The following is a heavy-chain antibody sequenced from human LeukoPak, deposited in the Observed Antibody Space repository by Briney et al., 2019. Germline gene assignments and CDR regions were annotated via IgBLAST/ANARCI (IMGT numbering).Heavy chain of an antibody. CDR2: ISSSSSYI. CDR3: ARVTGDDYVWGSYRYMVYFDY. V-gene: IGHV3-21*01. D-gene: IGHD3-16*02. J-gene: IGHJ4*02. CDR1: GFTFSSYS. Sequence: GGSLRLSCAASGFTFSSYSMNWVRQAPGKGLEWVSSISSSSSYIYYADSVKDRFTTSRDNAKNSLYLQMNSLRAENTAVYYCARVTGDDYVWGSYRYMVYFDYWGQGTLVTVSS.